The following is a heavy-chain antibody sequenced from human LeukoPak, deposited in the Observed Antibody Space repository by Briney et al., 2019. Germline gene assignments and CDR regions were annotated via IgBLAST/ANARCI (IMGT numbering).Heavy chain of an antibody. CDR3: ARGDKYSFGPGD. J-gene: IGHJ4*02. Sequence: GASVKVSCKASGNTFTGNHMHWVRQAPGQGLEWMGIINLSDGSTNYAQKFQDRVTMTRDTPTSTVYVELSSLRPDDAALYYCARGDKYSFGPGDWGQGTLVTVSS. V-gene: IGHV1-46*01. CDR2: INLSDGST. CDR1: GNTFTGNH. D-gene: IGHD3-3*01.